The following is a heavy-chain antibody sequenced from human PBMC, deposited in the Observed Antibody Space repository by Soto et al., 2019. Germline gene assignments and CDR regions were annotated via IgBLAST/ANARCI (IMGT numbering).Heavy chain of an antibody. J-gene: IGHJ4*02. CDR2: INPIFATP. CDR3: AGSNHYETSGYLRH. D-gene: IGHD3-22*01. V-gene: IGHV1-69*12. Sequence: QVQLVQSGAEVRKPGSSVKVSCKASGGTLNIYAISWVRQARGQGLEWMGGINPIFATPNTAQKFLDRVTLXAXEPXNTAFMELRSLRPDDTAVYYCAGSNHYETSGYLRHWGQGTLVSVSS. CDR1: GGTLNIYA.